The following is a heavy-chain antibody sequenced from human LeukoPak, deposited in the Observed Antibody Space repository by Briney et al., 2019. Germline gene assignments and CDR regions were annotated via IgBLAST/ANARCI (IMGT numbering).Heavy chain of an antibody. J-gene: IGHJ4*02. Sequence: EASVKVSCKASGGTFSSYTISWVRQAPGQGLEWMGRIIPILGIANYAQKFQGRVTITADKSTSTAYMELSSLRSEDTAVYYCARDRSSGYSGYDWPPPRLGPPYYFDYWGQGTLVTVSS. CDR3: ARDRSSGYSGYDWPPPRLGPPYYFDY. V-gene: IGHV1-69*04. D-gene: IGHD5-12*01. CDR2: IIPILGIA. CDR1: GGTFSSYT.